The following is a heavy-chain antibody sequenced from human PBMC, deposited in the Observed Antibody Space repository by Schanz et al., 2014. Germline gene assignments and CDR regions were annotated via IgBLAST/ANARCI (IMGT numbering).Heavy chain of an antibody. V-gene: IGHV1-24*01. Sequence: QVQLVQSGAEGKKPGASVKVSCEISGYTVSALAMHWVRQAPGKGLEWLGGFDVEDGETIYAQKFQGRVTMTEDTSTETAYMELSGLRSGDTAVYYCATNSPFRMVRGSNAFDAWGHGTMVNFSS. J-gene: IGHJ3*01. CDR1: GYTVSALA. CDR3: ATNSPFRMVRGSNAFDA. CDR2: FDVEDGET. D-gene: IGHD3-10*01.